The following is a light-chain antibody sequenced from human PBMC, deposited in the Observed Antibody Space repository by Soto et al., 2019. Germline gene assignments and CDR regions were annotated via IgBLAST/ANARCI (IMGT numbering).Light chain of an antibody. CDR2: TND. CDR1: ASNIGSFT. Sequence: QSVLTQPPSMSGTPGQRVTISCSGSASNIGSFTVTWYQQLPGTAPKLLIYTNDQRPSGVPARFSGSKSGASASLAISGLQFEDEAEYYCAVWDDSLRGPVFGGGTQLTVL. J-gene: IGLJ2*01. V-gene: IGLV1-44*01. CDR3: AVWDDSLRGPV.